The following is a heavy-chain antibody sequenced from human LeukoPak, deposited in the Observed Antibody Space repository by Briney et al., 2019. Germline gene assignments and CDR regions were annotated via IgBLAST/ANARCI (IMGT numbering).Heavy chain of an antibody. V-gene: IGHV3-33*01. CDR2: LVYDERI. D-gene: IGHD6-19*01. CDR1: GFPFSSYG. CDR3: ARDLSAAFDF. J-gene: IGHJ4*02. Sequence: PGGSLRLSCAASGFPFSSYGMQWVRQAPGKGLEWVARLVYDERIDYANSVKGRFSISRDNSKNTLFLDMSDLRVEDTAVYYCARDLSAAFDFWGQGVLVTVSS.